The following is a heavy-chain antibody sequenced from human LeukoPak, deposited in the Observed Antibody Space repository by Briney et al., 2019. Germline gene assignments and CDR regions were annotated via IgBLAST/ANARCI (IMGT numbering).Heavy chain of an antibody. CDR1: GFTFSNAW. J-gene: IGHJ4*02. CDR3: TTARYCSAGSCYFDY. V-gene: IGHV3-15*01. CDR2: IKSKTDVETT. D-gene: IGHD2-15*01. Sequence: PGGSLRLSCAASGFTFSNAWMSWVRQAPGKGLEWVGHIKSKTDVETTDYAAPVKGRFTISRDDSKNTLYLQMNSLQTDDTAVYYCTTARYCSAGSCYFDYWGQGTLVTVSS.